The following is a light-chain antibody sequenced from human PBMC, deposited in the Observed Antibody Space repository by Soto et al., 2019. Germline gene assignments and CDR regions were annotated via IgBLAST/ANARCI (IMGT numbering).Light chain of an antibody. CDR1: SGTIASNY. Sequence: NFMLTQPHSVSESPGKTVTISCTRSSGTIASNYVQWYQQRPGSAPTTVIYEDNQRPSGVPDRFSGSIDGSSNSASLTISGLKTEDEADYYCQSYDSINVVFGGGTKLTVL. CDR3: QSYDSINVV. V-gene: IGLV6-57*04. CDR2: EDN. J-gene: IGLJ2*01.